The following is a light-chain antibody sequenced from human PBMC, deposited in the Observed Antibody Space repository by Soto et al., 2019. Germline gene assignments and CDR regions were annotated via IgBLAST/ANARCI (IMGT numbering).Light chain of an antibody. CDR3: SSYTSSSTLV. V-gene: IGLV2-14*01. J-gene: IGLJ1*01. CDR1: SSDVGGYNY. Sequence: QPASVSGSPGQSITISCTGTSSDVGGYNYVSWYQQHPGKAPKLMIYEVSYRPSGVSNRFSGSKSGNTASLTISGLQAEDEADYYCSSYTSSSTLVFGTGTKLTVL. CDR2: EVS.